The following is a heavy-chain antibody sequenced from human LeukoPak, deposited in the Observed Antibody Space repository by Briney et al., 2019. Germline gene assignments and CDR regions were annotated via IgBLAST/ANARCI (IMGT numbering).Heavy chain of an antibody. Sequence: SVRVSCKASGGTFSSYVISWVRQAPGQGLEWMGRIIPILGIANYAQKFQGRVTITADKSTSTAYMELSSLRSEDTAVYYCAREGDIVATISEFDPWGQGTLVTVSS. D-gene: IGHD5-12*01. CDR1: GGTFSSYV. CDR2: IIPILGIA. CDR3: AREGDIVATISEFDP. V-gene: IGHV1-69*04. J-gene: IGHJ5*02.